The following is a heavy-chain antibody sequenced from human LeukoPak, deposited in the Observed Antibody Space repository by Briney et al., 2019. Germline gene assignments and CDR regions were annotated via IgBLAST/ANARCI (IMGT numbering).Heavy chain of an antibody. J-gene: IGHJ6*03. Sequence: ASVKVSCKASGYTFTSYDINWVRQATGQGLEWMGWMNPNSGNTGYAQKFQGRVTMTRNTSISTAYMELSSLRSENTAVYYCAREGSDMQNYYYYYMDVWGKGTTVTISS. CDR3: AREGSDMQNYYYYYMDV. D-gene: IGHD3-9*01. CDR2: MNPNSGNT. V-gene: IGHV1-8*01. CDR1: GYTFTSYD.